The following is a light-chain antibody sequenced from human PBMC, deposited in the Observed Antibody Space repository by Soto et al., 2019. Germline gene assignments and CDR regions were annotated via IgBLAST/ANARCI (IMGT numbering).Light chain of an antibody. CDR1: QSISSY. CDR2: SSS. J-gene: IGKJ4*01. V-gene: IGKV1-27*01. CDR3: QKHDYSPLT. Sequence: DIQMTQSPSTLSASVGDRVTITCRASQSISSYLNWYQQKPGKAPKLLIYSSSTLQSGVPSRFSGSGSGTEFTLTISSLQPEDVATYYCQKHDYSPLTFGGGTKVDIK.